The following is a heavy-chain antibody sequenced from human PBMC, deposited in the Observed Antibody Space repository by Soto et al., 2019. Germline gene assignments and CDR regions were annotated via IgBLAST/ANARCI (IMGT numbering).Heavy chain of an antibody. V-gene: IGHV4-4*02. Sequence: SETLSLTCAVSGGSISSSNWWSWVRQPPGKGLEWIGEIYHSGSTNYNPSLKSRVTISVDKSKNQFSLKLSSVTAADTAVYYCARFRVSAYNWNLKGGGFDYWGQGTLVTVSS. CDR3: ARFRVSAYNWNLKGGGFDY. CDR1: GGSISSSNW. D-gene: IGHD1-7*01. CDR2: IYHSGST. J-gene: IGHJ4*02.